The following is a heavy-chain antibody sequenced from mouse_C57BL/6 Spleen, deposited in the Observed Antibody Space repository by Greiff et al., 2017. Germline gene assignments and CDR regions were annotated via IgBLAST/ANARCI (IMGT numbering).Heavy chain of an antibody. D-gene: IGHD1-1*01. J-gene: IGHJ4*01. CDR2: IDPSDSET. CDR3: ARGGTTVVAREDYYAMDY. CDR1: GYTFTSYW. V-gene: IGHV1-52*01. Sequence: QVQLQQPGAELVRPGSSVKLSCKASGYTFTSYWMHWVKQRPIQGLEWIGNIDPSDSETHYNQKFKDKATLTVDKSSSTAYMQLSSLTSEDSAVYYCARGGTTVVAREDYYAMDYWGQGTSVTVSS.